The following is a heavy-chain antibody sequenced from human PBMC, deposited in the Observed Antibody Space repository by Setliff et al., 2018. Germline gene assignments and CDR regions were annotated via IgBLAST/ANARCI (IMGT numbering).Heavy chain of an antibody. CDR1: GGSISSSSYH. CDR3: ARGNSRSSVWYVVPHFDY. CDR2: IQTSGTT. Sequence: NPSETLSLTCTVSGGSISSSSYHWSWIRQPPGKGLEWIGYIQTSGTTNYNPSLKSRVTISVDTSKNQFSLRLKSVTAADTAVYYCARGNSRSSVWYVVPHFDYWGQGTLVTVS. D-gene: IGHD6-19*01. J-gene: IGHJ4*02. V-gene: IGHV4-61*09.